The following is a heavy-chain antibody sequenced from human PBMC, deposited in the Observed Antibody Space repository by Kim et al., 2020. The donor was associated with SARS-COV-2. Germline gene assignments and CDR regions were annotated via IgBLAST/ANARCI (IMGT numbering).Heavy chain of an antibody. CDR3: ARRVYYGSGTYKNYFDP. J-gene: IGHJ5*02. Sequence: CLKSRVTISVDTSKNHFSLKLNSVTATDTAIYYCARRVYYGSGTYKNYFDPWGQGTLVTVSS. D-gene: IGHD3-10*01. V-gene: IGHV4-39*01.